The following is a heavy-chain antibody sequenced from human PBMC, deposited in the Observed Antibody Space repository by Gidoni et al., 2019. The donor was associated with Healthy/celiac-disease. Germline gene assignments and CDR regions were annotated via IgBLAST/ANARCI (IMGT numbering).Heavy chain of an antibody. V-gene: IGHV3-23*04. CDR2: SRGSGGST. CDR1: GFTFSSYA. J-gene: IGHJ5*02. Sequence: EVQLVESGGGLVQPGGSLRLSCAASGFTFSSYAMSWVRQAPGKGLEWCSSSRGSGGSTYDADSVKGRFTISRDKSKNTLYLQMNSLRAEDTAVYYCARTRMVRGWFDPWCQGTLVTVSS. D-gene: IGHD3-10*01. CDR3: ARTRMVRGWFDP.